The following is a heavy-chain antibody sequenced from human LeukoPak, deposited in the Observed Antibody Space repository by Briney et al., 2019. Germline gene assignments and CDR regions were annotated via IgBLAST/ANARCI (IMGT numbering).Heavy chain of an antibody. V-gene: IGHV3-7*01. Sequence: GGSLRLSCAASGFTFSSYWMSWVRQAPGKGLEWVANIKQDGSEKYYVDSVKGRFTISRDNAKNSLYLQMNSLRAEDTAVYYCAPTPPVTSFNYPYYFDYWGQGTLVTVSS. J-gene: IGHJ4*02. CDR3: APTPPVTSFNYPYYFDY. D-gene: IGHD3-16*02. CDR1: GFTFSSYW. CDR2: IKQDGSEK.